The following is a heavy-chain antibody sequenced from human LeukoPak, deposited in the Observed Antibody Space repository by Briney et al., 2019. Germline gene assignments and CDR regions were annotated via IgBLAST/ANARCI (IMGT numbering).Heavy chain of an antibody. J-gene: IGHJ4*02. CDR3: AKGRGPAAVAPDY. CDR1: GFTFSSHG. Sequence: GGTLRLSCAASGFTFSSHGMNWVRQAPGKGLEWVSGISPSGGITYYADSVKGRFTISRDNSKNTLYLQMNSLRAGDTAVYYCAKGRGPAAVAPDYWGQGTLVTVSS. CDR2: ISPSGGIT. D-gene: IGHD2-2*01. V-gene: IGHV3-23*01.